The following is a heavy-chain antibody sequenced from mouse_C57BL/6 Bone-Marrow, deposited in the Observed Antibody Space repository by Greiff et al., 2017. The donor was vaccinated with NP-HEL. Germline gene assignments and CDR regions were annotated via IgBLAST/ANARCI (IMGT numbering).Heavy chain of an antibody. CDR1: GYTFTSYG. D-gene: IGHD2-2*01. CDR2: IYPRSGNT. CDR3: AREFYYGYDVDY. J-gene: IGHJ2*01. V-gene: IGHV1-81*01. Sequence: VQLQQSGAELARPGASVKLSCKASGYTFTSYGISWVKQRTGQGLEWIGEIYPRSGNTYYNEKFKGKATLTADKSSSTAYMELRSLTSEDAAVYFCAREFYYGYDVDYWGQGTTLTVSS.